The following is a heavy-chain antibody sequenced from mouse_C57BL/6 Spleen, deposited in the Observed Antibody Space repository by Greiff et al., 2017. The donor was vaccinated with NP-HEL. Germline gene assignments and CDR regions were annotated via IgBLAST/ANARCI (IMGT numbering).Heavy chain of an antibody. D-gene: IGHD1-2*01. CDR3: ARDTAAYAMDY. J-gene: IGHJ4*01. CDR1: GYSFTGYF. Sequence: EVQLQQSGPELVKPGDSVKISCKASGYSFTGYFMNWVMQSHGKSLEWIGRINPYNGDTFYNQKFKGKATLTVDKSSSTAHMELRSLTSEDSAVYYCARDTAAYAMDYWGQGTSVTVSS. V-gene: IGHV1-20*01. CDR2: INPYNGDT.